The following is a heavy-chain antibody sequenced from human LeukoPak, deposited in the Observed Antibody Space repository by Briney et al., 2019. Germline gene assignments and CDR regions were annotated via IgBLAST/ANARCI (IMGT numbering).Heavy chain of an antibody. CDR2: LSGSGGST. J-gene: IGHJ4*02. Sequence: LSGGSLRLSCAASGFTFSTYVMTWVRQAPGKGLEWVSALSGSGGSTFYADSVKGRFTISRDNSNNTLYLQMNSLRAEDTAVYYCARGDYGSDYWGQGTLVTVSS. CDR1: GFTFSTYV. CDR3: ARGDYGSDY. D-gene: IGHD4-17*01. V-gene: IGHV3-23*01.